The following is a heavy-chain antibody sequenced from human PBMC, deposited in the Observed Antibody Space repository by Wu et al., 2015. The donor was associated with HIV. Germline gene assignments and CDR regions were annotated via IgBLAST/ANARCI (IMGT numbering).Heavy chain of an antibody. Sequence: QVQLVQSGAEVKKPGASVTVSCKASGYIFTTYYIHWVRQAPGQGLERMGIINPSGGSTTYTQKFQGRVTMTKDTSTRTVYMKLSGLRSEDTAIYYCARDGGRGYNYASLDYWGQGTLITVSS. J-gene: IGHJ4*02. V-gene: IGHV1-46*01. CDR3: ARDGGRGYNYASLDY. CDR1: GYIFTTYY. D-gene: IGHD5-18*01. CDR2: INPSGGST.